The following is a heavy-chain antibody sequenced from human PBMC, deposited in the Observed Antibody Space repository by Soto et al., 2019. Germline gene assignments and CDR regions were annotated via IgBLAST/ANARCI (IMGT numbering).Heavy chain of an antibody. Sequence: SGPTLVNPTQTLTLTCTFSGFSLSTSGVGVGWIRKPPGKALEWLALIYWDDDKRYSPSLTSRLTITKDTSKNQVVLTMTNMDPVDTATYYCAHVLVVVANYGMDVWGQGTTVTVSS. D-gene: IGHD2-15*01. J-gene: IGHJ6*02. CDR3: AHVLVVVANYGMDV. CDR1: GFSLSTSGVG. CDR2: IYWDDDK. V-gene: IGHV2-5*02.